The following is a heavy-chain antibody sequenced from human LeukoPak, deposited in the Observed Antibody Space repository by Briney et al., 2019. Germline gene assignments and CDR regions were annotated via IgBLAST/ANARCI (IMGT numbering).Heavy chain of an antibody. V-gene: IGHV4-59*11. D-gene: IGHD3-22*01. Sequence: SETLSLTCTVSGGSISSHYWSWIRQPPGKELEWIGYIYYSGSTNYNPSLKSRVTISVDTSKNQFSLKLSSVTAADTAVYYCARAPYDSSGYYFDYWGQGTLVTDSS. CDR2: IYYSGST. J-gene: IGHJ4*02. CDR3: ARAPYDSSGYYFDY. CDR1: GGSISSHY.